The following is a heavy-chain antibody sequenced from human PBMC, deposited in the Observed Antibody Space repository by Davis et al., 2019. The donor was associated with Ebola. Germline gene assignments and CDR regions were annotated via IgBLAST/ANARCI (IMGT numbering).Heavy chain of an antibody. D-gene: IGHD6-13*01. V-gene: IGHV1-2*02. CDR3: AIGGIAAAVGWFDP. Sequence: ASVKVSCKASGYTFTSYGISWVRQAPGQGLEWMGWINPNSGGTNYAQKFQGRVTMTRDTSISTAYMELSRLRSDDTAVYYCAIGGIAAAVGWFDPWGQGTLVTVSS. CDR2: INPNSGGT. CDR1: GYTFTSYG. J-gene: IGHJ5*02.